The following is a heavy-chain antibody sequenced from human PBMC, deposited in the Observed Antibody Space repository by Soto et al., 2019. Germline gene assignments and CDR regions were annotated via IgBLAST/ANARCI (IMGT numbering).Heavy chain of an antibody. V-gene: IGHV2-5*01. D-gene: IGHD1-20*01. J-gene: IGHJ4*02. CDR3: AHRDKWNDYFDY. CDR1: GFSVSTSGVG. Sequence: SGPTLVKPTQTLTLTCTFSGFSVSTSGVGVGWIRQPPGKALEWLALIYWNDDKRYSPSLKSRLTITKDTSKNQVVLTMTNMDPVDTATYYCAHRDKWNDYFDYWGQGTLVTVSS. CDR2: IYWNDDK.